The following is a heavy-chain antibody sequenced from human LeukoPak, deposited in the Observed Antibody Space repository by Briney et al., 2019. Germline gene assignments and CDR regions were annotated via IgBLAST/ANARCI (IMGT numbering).Heavy chain of an antibody. D-gene: IGHD3-22*01. J-gene: IGHJ4*02. Sequence: PSETLSLTCTVSDGSISSYYWSWIRQPPGKGLEWIGYIYYSGSTNYNPSLKSRVTISVDTSKNQFSLKLSSVTAADTAVYYCARRFYDSSGYYNDYWGQGTLVTVSS. CDR3: ARRFYDSSGYYNDY. CDR1: DGSISSYY. CDR2: IYYSGST. V-gene: IGHV4-59*08.